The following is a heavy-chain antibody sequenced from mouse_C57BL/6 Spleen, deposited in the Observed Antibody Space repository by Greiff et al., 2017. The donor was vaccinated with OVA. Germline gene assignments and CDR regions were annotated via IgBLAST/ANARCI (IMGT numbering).Heavy chain of an antibody. D-gene: IGHD1-1*01. CDR2: IYPGDGDT. CDR3: ARSHYYGSSYDV. J-gene: IGHJ1*03. V-gene: IGHV1-80*01. CDR1: GYAFSSYW. Sequence: QVHVKQSGAELVKPGASVKISCKASGYAFSSYWMNWVKQRPGKGLEWIGQIYPGDGDTNYNGKFKGKATLTADKSSSTAYMQLSSLTSEDSAVYFCARSHYYGSSYDVWGTGTTVTVSS.